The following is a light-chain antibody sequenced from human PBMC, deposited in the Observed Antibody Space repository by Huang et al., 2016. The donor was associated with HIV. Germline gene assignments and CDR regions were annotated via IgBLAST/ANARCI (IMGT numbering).Light chain of an antibody. V-gene: IGKV3-15*01. CDR1: RSVSTN. CDR3: HQCNNWLLS. Sequence: EIVMTQSPATLSVSPGERVTLSCRANRSVSTNLAWYQQRPCQAPRLLIYGSSTRAPGIPARFSGSGSGTDFSLAISSLQSEDCALYYCHQCNNWLLSVGGETRVDI. J-gene: IGKJ4*01. CDR2: GSS.